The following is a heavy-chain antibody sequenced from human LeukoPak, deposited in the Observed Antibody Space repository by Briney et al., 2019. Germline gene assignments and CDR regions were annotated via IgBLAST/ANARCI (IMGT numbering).Heavy chain of an antibody. CDR3: TKDLGTVYNIFDY. D-gene: IGHD3-9*01. CDR1: EFTFSAYA. Sequence: PGGSLRLSCAASEFTFSAYAMHWIRQAPGRGLEWVAFVRYGGNIKYYADSVKGQFTISRDNSKNTLYLQMNSLRPEDTAVYYCTKDLGTVYNIFDYWGQGTLVTVSS. J-gene: IGHJ4*02. CDR2: VRYGGNIK. V-gene: IGHV3-30*02.